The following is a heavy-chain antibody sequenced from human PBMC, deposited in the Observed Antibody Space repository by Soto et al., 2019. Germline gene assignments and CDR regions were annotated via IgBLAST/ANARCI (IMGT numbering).Heavy chain of an antibody. D-gene: IGHD6-6*01. Sequence: GGSLRLSCAASGFIFSSYGMNWLRQAPGKGLEWVSVIYSGGSTYYADSVKGRFTISRDNSKNTLYLQMNSLRAEDTAVYYCARDLSLSSSLYYYCYCGMDVWGQGNTVTVSS. CDR3: ARDLSLSSSLYYYCYCGMDV. V-gene: IGHV3-53*01. CDR2: IYSGGST. J-gene: IGHJ6*02. CDR1: GFIFSSYG.